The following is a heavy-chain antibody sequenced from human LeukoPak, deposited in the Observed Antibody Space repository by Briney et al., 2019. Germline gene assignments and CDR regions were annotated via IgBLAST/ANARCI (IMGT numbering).Heavy chain of an antibody. CDR2: IYSGGNT. CDR3: ARENNFGSGMDV. D-gene: IGHD3-10*01. CDR1: GFTVSSNS. V-gene: IGHV3-53*01. Sequence: AGSLRLSCAASGFTVSSNSMNWVRRPPGEGLQWVSVIYSGGNTYYADSVKGRFTISRDNSKNTLYLQMNSLSAEDTAVYYCARENNFGSGMDVWGQGTTVTVSS. J-gene: IGHJ6*02.